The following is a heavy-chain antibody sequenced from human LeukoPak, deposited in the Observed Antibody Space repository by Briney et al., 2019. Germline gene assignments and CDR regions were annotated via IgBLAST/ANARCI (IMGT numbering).Heavy chain of an antibody. V-gene: IGHV6-1*01. Sequence: SQILSLTCAISGDSVSSNSAAWNWIRQSPSRGLEWLGRTYYRSKWYNAYTLSVRSRIIINPDTSKNQFSLQLNSVTPEDTAVYLCARSSGWLDYWGQGTLVTVSS. D-gene: IGHD6-19*01. CDR3: ARSSGWLDY. CDR1: GDSVSSNSAA. J-gene: IGHJ4*02. CDR2: TYYRSKWYN.